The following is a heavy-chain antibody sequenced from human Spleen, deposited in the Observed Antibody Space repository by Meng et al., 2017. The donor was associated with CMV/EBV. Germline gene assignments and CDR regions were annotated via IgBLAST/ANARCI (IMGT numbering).Heavy chain of an antibody. V-gene: IGHV3-23*01. CDR2: ISSSGGST. CDR3: AKADLGYCSSTSCFYFDY. CDR1: TFSSSD. D-gene: IGHD2-2*01. J-gene: IGHJ4*02. Sequence: TFSSSDMSWVRQAPGKGLEWVSGISSSGGSTYYADSVKGRFTISRDNSKNTLYLQMNSLTAEDSAVYYCAKADLGYCSSTSCFYFDYWGQGTLVTVSS.